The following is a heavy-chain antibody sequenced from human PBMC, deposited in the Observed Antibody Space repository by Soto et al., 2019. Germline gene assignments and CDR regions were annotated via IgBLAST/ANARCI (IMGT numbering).Heavy chain of an antibody. Sequence: QITLKESGPALVKPTQTLTLTCSFSGFSLTTSGVGVGWIRQPPGKALEWLALIYGDDDKRYNSSLKSRLTITKDTSKNQVVLTMSNMDPVDTGTYYGAHAVGLGGLVDYWGQGTLVTVSS. J-gene: IGHJ4*02. CDR2: IYGDDDK. CDR3: AHAVGLGGLVDY. D-gene: IGHD3-16*01. V-gene: IGHV2-5*02. CDR1: GFSLTTSGVG.